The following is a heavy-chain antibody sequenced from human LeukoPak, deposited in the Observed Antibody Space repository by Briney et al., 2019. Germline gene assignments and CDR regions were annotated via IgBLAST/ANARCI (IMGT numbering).Heavy chain of an antibody. D-gene: IGHD2-21*01. CDR2: IYHSGST. CDR3: ARIHGVRDY. J-gene: IGHJ4*02. Sequence: SETLSLTCTVSGYSISSGYYWGWLRQPPGKGLEWVGSIYHSGSTYYTPSLKSRVTISVDTSKNNFSLKLSSVTAADTAVYYCARIHGVRDYWGQGTLVTVSS. CDR1: GYSISSGYY. V-gene: IGHV4-38-2*02.